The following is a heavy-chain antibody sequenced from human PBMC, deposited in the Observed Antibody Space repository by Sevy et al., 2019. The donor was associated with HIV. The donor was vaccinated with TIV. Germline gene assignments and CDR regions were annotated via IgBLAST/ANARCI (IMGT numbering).Heavy chain of an antibody. CDR3: VRQGGLVDYGMDV. CDR2: VYYTGST. CDR1: GGSIGHYY. J-gene: IGHJ6*02. Sequence: SETLSLTCTVSGGSIGHYYWSWIRQPPGKVLEWIAYVYYTGSTNYNPSLKGRVTIALDTPKNQFSLNLSSLTAADTAVYYCVRQGGLVDYGMDVWGQGTTVTVSS. V-gene: IGHV4-59*01. D-gene: IGHD1-26*01.